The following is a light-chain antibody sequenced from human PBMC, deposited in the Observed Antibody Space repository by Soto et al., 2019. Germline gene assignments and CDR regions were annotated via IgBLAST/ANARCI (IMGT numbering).Light chain of an antibody. CDR2: DVS. V-gene: IGLV2-14*03. Sequence: QSALTQPASVSGSPGQPITISCPGTSSDVVGYNYVSWYQHHPGKAPKLMIFDVSNRPSGVSNRFSGSKSGNTASLTISGLQPEDQADYYCSSYTTSNTRQIVFGTGPKVTVL. J-gene: IGLJ1*01. CDR1: SSDVVGYNY. CDR3: SSYTTSNTRQIV.